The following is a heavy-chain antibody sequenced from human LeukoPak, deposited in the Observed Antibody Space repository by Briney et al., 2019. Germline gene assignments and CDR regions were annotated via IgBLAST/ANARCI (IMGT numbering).Heavy chain of an antibody. Sequence: PGGSLRLSCAASGFTFRNCGMHWVRQAPAKGLEWVTFIRYDGSITYYADSVKGRFTISRDNSENTLALLMSSLRVEDTAVYYCAKGLFYYDSSGYYDIDYWGQGALVTVSS. CDR1: GFTFRNCG. J-gene: IGHJ4*02. D-gene: IGHD3-22*01. CDR3: AKGLFYYDSSGYYDIDY. CDR2: IRYDGSIT. V-gene: IGHV3-30*02.